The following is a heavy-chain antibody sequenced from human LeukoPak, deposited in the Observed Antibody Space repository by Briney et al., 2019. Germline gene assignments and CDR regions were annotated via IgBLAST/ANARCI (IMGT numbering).Heavy chain of an antibody. CDR2: INAYNGNT. Sequence: ASVKVSCKASGYTFTSYGISWVRQAPGQGLEWMGWINAYNGNTNYAQKLQGRVTMTTDTSTSTAYMELRSLRSDDTAVYYCARWVRGRYSGSYYPDYWGQGTLVTVSS. V-gene: IGHV1-18*01. J-gene: IGHJ4*02. CDR1: GYTFTSYG. D-gene: IGHD1-26*01. CDR3: ARWVRGRYSGSYYPDY.